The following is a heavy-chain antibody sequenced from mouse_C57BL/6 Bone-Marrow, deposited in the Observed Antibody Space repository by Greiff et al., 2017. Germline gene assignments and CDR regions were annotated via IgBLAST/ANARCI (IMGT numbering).Heavy chain of an antibody. D-gene: IGHD4-1*01. CDR1: GFTFSNYW. V-gene: IGHV6-3*01. CDR2: IRLKSDNYAT. J-gene: IGHJ2*01. Sequence: EVQLVESGGGLVQPGGSMKLSCVASGFTFSNYWMNWVRQSPEKGLEWVAQIRLKSDNYATHYAESVKGRFTISRDDSKSSVYLQMNNLRAEDTGIYYCTEGLGPGKNYWGQGTTLTVSS. CDR3: TEGLGPGKNY.